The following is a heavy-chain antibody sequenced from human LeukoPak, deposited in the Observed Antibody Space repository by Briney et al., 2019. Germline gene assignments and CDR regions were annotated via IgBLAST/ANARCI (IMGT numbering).Heavy chain of an antibody. Sequence: ASVKVSCKASGYTFTSYYMHWLRQAPGQGLEWMGIINPSGGSTSYAQKFQGRVTMTRDTSTSTVYMELSSLRSEDTAVYYCARPQAYDSSGNDAFDIWGQGTMVTVSS. D-gene: IGHD3-22*01. V-gene: IGHV1-46*01. J-gene: IGHJ3*02. CDR2: INPSGGST. CDR1: GYTFTSYY. CDR3: ARPQAYDSSGNDAFDI.